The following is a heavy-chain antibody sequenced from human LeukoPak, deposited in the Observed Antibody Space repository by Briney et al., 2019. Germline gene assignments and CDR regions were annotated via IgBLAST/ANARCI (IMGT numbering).Heavy chain of an antibody. D-gene: IGHD3-22*01. V-gene: IGHV1-2*02. CDR1: GYTFTGYY. J-gene: IGHJ4*02. CDR2: INPNSGGT. CDR3: ARVSGYYDSSGYPFFDY. Sequence: GASVKVSCKASGYTFTGYYMHWVRQAPRQGLEWMGWINPNSGGTNYAQKFQGRVTMTRDTSISTAYMELSRLRSDDTAVYYCARVSGYYDSSGYPFFDYWGQGTLVTVSS.